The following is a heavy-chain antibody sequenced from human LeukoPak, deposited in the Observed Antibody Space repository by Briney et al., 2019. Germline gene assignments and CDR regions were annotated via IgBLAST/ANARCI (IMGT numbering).Heavy chain of an antibody. D-gene: IGHD2-15*01. V-gene: IGHV3-21*01. CDR1: GFTFSSYS. CDR3: ARDLEAYCSGGSCQAFDY. CDR2: ISGSSSYI. J-gene: IGHJ4*02. Sequence: GGSLRLSCAASGFTFSSYSMNWVRQAPGKGLEWVSSISGSSSYIYYADSVKGRFTISRDNARNSLYLQMSSLRAEDTALYYCARDLEAYCSGGSCQAFDYWGQGTLVTVSS.